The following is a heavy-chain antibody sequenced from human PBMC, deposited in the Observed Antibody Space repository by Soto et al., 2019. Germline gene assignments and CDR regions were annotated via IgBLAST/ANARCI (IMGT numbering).Heavy chain of an antibody. Sequence: GGSLRLSCAASGFTFSSFWMDWVRQAPGKGLEWVANISPDGSEKHYVDSVKGRFTITRDNARNSLYLQMSSLTAEYSALYYCSRSLNSWGQGTRVTVSS. CDR1: GFTFSSFW. V-gene: IGHV3-7*01. CDR3: SRSLNS. J-gene: IGHJ4*02. CDR2: ISPDGSEK.